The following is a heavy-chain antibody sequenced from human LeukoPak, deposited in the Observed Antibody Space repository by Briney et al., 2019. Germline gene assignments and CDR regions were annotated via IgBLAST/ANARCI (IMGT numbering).Heavy chain of an antibody. CDR3: ARDRYYYYGMDV. J-gene: IGHJ6*02. D-gene: IGHD3-16*02. CDR2: INHSGST. Sequence: SETLSLTCAVYGGSFSGYYWSWIRQPPGKGLEWIGEINHSGSTNYNPSLKSRVTISVDTSKNQFSLKLSSVTAADTAVYYCARDRYYYYGMDVWGQGTTVTVSS. V-gene: IGHV4-34*01. CDR1: GGSFSGYY.